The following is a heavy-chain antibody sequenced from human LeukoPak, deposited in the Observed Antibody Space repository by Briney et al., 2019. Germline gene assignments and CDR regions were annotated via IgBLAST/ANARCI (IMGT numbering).Heavy chain of an antibody. CDR2: IYYSGNT. CDR3: ARGYSYGSYYFDN. J-gene: IGHJ4*02. CDR1: GGSISSYY. D-gene: IGHD5-18*01. Sequence: SETLSLTCTVSGGSISSYYWSRIRQPPGKGLEWIGYIYYSGNTNYNPSLKSRVTISVDTSKNQFSLKLSSVTAADTAIYYCARGYSYGSYYFDNWGQGTLVTVSS. V-gene: IGHV4-59*01.